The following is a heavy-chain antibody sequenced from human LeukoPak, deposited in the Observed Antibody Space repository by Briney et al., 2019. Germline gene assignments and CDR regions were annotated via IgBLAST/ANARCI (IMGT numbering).Heavy chain of an antibody. CDR2: ISANDGKI. V-gene: IGHV1-18*01. CDR3: ARELHVERDDY. Sequence: ASVKVSCKASGFFFTGYGFTWVRQAPGQGLEWMGWISANDGKIHYSERHQGRMTMSTDTVTSTVYMELRSLRSDDTAVYYCARELHVERDDYWGQGTLVTVSS. J-gene: IGHJ4*02. CDR1: GFFFTGYG. D-gene: IGHD1-1*01.